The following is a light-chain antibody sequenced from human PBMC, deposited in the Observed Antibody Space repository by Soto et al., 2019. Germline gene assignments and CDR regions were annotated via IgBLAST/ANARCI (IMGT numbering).Light chain of an antibody. Sequence: DIVMTQSPLSLPVTPGEPASISCRSSQSLLHSNGYNYLDWYLQKPGQSPQLLIYLGSNRASGVPDRFSGSGSGTDFALKISRVEAEDVGVYYCMQALQTLSITFGLGTRLEIK. CDR1: QSLLHSNGYNY. CDR2: LGS. J-gene: IGKJ5*01. CDR3: MQALQTLSIT. V-gene: IGKV2-28*01.